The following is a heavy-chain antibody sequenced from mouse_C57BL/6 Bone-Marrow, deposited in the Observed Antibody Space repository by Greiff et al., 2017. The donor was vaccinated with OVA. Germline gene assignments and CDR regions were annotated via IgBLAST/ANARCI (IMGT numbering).Heavy chain of an antibody. J-gene: IGHJ4*01. Sequence: EVMLVESGGGLVKPGGSLKLSCAASGFTFSDYGMHWVRQAPEKGLEWVAYISSGSSTIYYADTVKGRFTITRDNATNTLFLQMTSLRSEDTAMYYCARSYYYGSSLYDAMDYWGQGTSLTVSS. CDR1: GFTFSDYG. CDR3: ARSYYYGSSLYDAMDY. V-gene: IGHV5-17*01. CDR2: ISSGSSTI. D-gene: IGHD1-1*01.